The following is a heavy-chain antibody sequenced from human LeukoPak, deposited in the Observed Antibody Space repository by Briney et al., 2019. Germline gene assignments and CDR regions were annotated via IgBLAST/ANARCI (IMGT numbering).Heavy chain of an antibody. Sequence: GGSLRLSCAASGFTFSSYVMSWVRQAPGKGLEWVGRIKSKSDGGTTDYAAPVKGRFTISRDDSKNTLYLQVTSLKTEDTAFYYCTTGILDYWGQGTLVTVSS. CDR3: TTGILDY. V-gene: IGHV3-15*01. J-gene: IGHJ4*02. CDR1: GFTFSSYV. CDR2: IKSKSDGGTT.